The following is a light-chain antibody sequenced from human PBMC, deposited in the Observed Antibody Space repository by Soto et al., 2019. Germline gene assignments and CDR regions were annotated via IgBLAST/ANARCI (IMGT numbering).Light chain of an antibody. V-gene: IGKV1-39*01. CDR2: AS. CDR1: QSINNY. Sequence: DIQMTQSPSSLSASVGDRVTITCRASQSINNYLNWYQQKPGKAPKLLIYASSLQSAVPSRFSGSGSGTDFTLTISSLQPEDFAIYYCQQSHSNPLTFGPGTEVDLK. CDR3: QQSHSNPLT. J-gene: IGKJ3*01.